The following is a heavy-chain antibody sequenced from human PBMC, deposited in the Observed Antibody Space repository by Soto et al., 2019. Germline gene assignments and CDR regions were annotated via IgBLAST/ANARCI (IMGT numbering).Heavy chain of an antibody. J-gene: IGHJ4*02. Sequence: GGSLRLSCAASGFSFTNAWMNWVRQAPGKGLEWVGRIKTDGGTTDYVAPVKGRFTMSRDDSKNTVYLQMNSLKIEDTAIYYCTTAPDYWGQGTLVTVSS. CDR2: IKTDGGTT. CDR1: GFSFTNAW. CDR3: TTAPDY. V-gene: IGHV3-15*01.